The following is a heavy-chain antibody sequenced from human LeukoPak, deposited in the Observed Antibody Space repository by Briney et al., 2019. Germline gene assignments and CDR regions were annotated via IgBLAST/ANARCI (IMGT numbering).Heavy chain of an antibody. CDR2: IWYDGSNK. CDR1: GFTFSSYG. D-gene: IGHD6-6*01. CDR3: ARDRRSSSAYFQH. J-gene: IGHJ1*01. V-gene: IGHV3-33*01. Sequence: GGSLRLSCAASGFTFSSYGMHWVRQAPGKGLEWVAFIWYDGSNKYYADSVKGRFTISRDNSKNTLYLQMNSLRAEDTAVYYCARDRRSSSAYFQHWGQGTLVTVSS.